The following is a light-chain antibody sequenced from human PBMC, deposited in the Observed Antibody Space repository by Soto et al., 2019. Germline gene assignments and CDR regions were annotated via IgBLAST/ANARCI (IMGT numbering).Light chain of an antibody. CDR2: DAS. V-gene: IGKV1-5*01. J-gene: IGKJ1*01. CDR3: QQYNSFPWT. CDR1: QSISRW. Sequence: DIQMTQSPSTLSASVGDRVTVTCRASQSISRWLAGYQQKPGKAPKLLIHDASNLESGVPSRFSGSGSGTEFTLTISRLQPDDFATYHCQQYNSFPWTFGQGTKVDIK.